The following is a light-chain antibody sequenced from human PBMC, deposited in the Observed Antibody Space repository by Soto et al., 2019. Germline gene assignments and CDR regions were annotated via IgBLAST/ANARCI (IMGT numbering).Light chain of an antibody. Sequence: NFMLTQPHSVSESPGRTVTISCTRTSGTIASNYVQWYQQRPGSAPNMVIYEDNQRPSGVPDRFSGSIDSSSNSASLTISGVKTEDEADYYCQSYDNNNQVFGGGTKLTVL. CDR2: EDN. J-gene: IGLJ2*01. CDR3: QSYDNNNQV. V-gene: IGLV6-57*04. CDR1: SGTIASNY.